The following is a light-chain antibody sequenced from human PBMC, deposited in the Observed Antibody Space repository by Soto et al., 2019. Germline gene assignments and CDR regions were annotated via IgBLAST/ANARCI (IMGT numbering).Light chain of an antibody. Sequence: TVLTQSPGTLCLSPGERATLSCRASQSFSSVYLAWYQQKPGQAPRLLIYGASTRATGIPARFSGSGSGTDFTLTISSLEPEDFAVYYCQQRSNWPITFGQGARLEI. CDR1: QSFSSVY. V-gene: IGKV3-11*01. CDR2: GAS. CDR3: QQRSNWPIT. J-gene: IGKJ5*01.